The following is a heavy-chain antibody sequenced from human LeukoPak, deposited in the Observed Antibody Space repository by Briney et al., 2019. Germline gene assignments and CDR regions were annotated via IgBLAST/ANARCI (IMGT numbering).Heavy chain of an antibody. CDR3: ARVLAATGWFGS. J-gene: IGHJ5*01. V-gene: IGHV1-69*13. Sequence: ASVKVSCKASGGTFSSYAISWVRQAPGQGLEWMGGIIPIFGTANYAQKFQGRVTITADESTSTAYMELSSLRSEDTAVYYCARVLAATGWFGSWGQGTLVTVSS. CDR1: GGTFSSYA. CDR2: IIPIFGTA. D-gene: IGHD2-15*01.